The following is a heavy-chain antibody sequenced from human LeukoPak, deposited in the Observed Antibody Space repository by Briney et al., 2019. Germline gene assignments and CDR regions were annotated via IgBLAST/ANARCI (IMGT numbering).Heavy chain of an antibody. J-gene: IGHJ4*02. Sequence: GGSLRLSCAASGFGFDIYGMHWVRQAPGKGLEWLAVIWNDGSNKYYADSVKGRFTISRDNSKNTLYLQMSSLRGEDTALYYCARASGPFDYWGQGTLVTVSS. D-gene: IGHD3-10*01. CDR3: ARASGPFDY. CDR1: GFGFDIYG. V-gene: IGHV3-33*01. CDR2: IWNDGSNK.